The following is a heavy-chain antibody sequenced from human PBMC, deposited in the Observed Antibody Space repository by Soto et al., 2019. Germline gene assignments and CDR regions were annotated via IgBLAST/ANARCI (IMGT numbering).Heavy chain of an antibody. CDR1: GFTFSTYW. CDR3: ARSRNGAVPDSINF. V-gene: IGHV3-30*03. Sequence: PGGSLRLSCAASGFTFSTYWMNWVRQTPGKGLMWVAVISRDGSNKYYGDSVKGRFTVSRDNSNNTLYLSMTSLRPDDTAVFYCARSRNGAVPDSINFWGQGTLVTVSS. J-gene: IGHJ4*02. D-gene: IGHD2-8*01. CDR2: ISRDGSNK.